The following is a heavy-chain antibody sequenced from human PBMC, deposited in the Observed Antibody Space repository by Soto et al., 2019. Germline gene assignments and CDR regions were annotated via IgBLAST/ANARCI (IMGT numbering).Heavy chain of an antibody. CDR1: GFTLSSYS. V-gene: IGHV3-23*01. CDR2: ISGSGGST. D-gene: IGHD6-13*01. Sequence: XGSLRLTWAASGFTLSSYSMSWVRQAPGKGLEWVSAISGSGGSTYYADSVKGRFTISRDNSKNTLYLQMKSLRAEDTAVYYCAKGYSGGSSSRMGYWGQGTLVTVSS. J-gene: IGHJ4*02. CDR3: AKGYSGGSSSRMGY.